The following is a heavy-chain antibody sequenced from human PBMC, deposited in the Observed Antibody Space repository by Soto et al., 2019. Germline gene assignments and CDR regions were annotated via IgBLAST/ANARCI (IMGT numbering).Heavy chain of an antibody. D-gene: IGHD3-22*01. CDR1: GGSISSGGYY. CDR2: IYYSGST. J-gene: IGHJ6*02. V-gene: IGHV4-31*03. Sequence: QVQLQESGPGLVKPSQTLSLTCTVSGGSISSGGYYWSWIRQHPGKGLEGIGYIYYSGSTYYNPSLKSRVTISVDTSKNQFSLKLSSVTAADTAVYYCARVVSYDSSGYYYYYGMDVWGQGTTVTVSS. CDR3: ARVVSYDSSGYYYYYGMDV.